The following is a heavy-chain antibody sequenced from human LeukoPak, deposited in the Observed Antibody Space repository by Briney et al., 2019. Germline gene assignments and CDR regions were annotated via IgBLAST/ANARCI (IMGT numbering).Heavy chain of an antibody. CDR1: GFTFSSNG. D-gene: IGHD1-20*01. CDR3: ARLLVYNSGGEAFDH. CDR2: IRNDGSNK. V-gene: IGHV3-30*02. J-gene: IGHJ4*02. Sequence: GGSLRLSCVASGFTFSSNGMHWVRQAPGKGLEWVAFIRNDGSNKYYVDSVKGRFTIYRDNSKNTLYLQMNSLRAEDTAVYYCARLLVYNSGGEAFDHWGQGTVVTVSS.